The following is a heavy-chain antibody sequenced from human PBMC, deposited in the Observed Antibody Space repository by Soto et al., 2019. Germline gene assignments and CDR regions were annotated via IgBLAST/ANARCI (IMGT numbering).Heavy chain of an antibody. D-gene: IGHD2-2*01. V-gene: IGHV3-23*01. CDR2: FSSSGGGT. CDR3: ARDDDVVVPADMFRPDY. J-gene: IGHJ4*02. Sequence: PGVSLRLSFTASGFTFSNYAMSWFRQAPGKGLEWVSTFSSSGGGTYYADSVKGRFTISRDNSKNTLYLQMNSLRAEDTAVYYCARDDDVVVPADMFRPDYWGQGTLVTVSS. CDR1: GFTFSNYA.